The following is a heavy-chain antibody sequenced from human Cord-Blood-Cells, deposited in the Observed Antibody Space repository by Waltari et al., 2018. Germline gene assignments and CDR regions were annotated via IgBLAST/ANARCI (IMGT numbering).Heavy chain of an antibody. Sequence: QMQLQQWGAGLLKPSETLSLTCAVYGGSFSGYYWSWIRQPPGKGLEWIGEINHSGSTNYNPSLKGRVTISVDTSKNQFSLKLSSVTAADTAVYYCARRERYYDSSGYYFDYWGQGTLVTVSS. J-gene: IGHJ4*02. CDR3: ARRERYYDSSGYYFDY. CDR2: INHSGST. D-gene: IGHD3-22*01. V-gene: IGHV4-34*01. CDR1: GGSFSGYY.